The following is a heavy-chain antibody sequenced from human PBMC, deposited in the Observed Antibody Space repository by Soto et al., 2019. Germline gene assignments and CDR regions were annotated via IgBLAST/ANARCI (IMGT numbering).Heavy chain of an antibody. D-gene: IGHD2-21*01. CDR1: GGSISSYY. CDR2: IYYSGST. J-gene: IGHJ5*02. CDR3: ARVEESQGVSGWFDP. V-gene: IGHV4-59*01. Sequence: ETLSLTCTVSGGSISSYYWSWIRQPPGKGLEWIGYIYYSGSTNYNPSLKSRVTISVDTSKNQFSLKLSSVTTADTAVYYCARVEESQGVSGWFDPWGQGTLVTVSS.